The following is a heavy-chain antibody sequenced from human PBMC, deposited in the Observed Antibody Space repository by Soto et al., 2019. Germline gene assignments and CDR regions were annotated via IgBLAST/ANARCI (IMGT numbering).Heavy chain of an antibody. CDR1: GFTFDDYT. CDR3: ARDPMVRGVIWPYYFDY. V-gene: IGHV3-43*01. J-gene: IGHJ4*02. D-gene: IGHD3-10*01. Sequence: PGGSLRLSCAASGFTFDDYTIHWVRQAPGKGLEWVSLISWDGGSTYYADSVKGRFTISRDNSKNSLYLQMNSLRTEDTALYYCARDPMVRGVIWPYYFDYWGQGTLVTVSS. CDR2: ISWDGGST.